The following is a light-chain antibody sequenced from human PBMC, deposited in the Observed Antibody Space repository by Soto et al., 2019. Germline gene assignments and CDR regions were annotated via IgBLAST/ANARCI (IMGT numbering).Light chain of an antibody. V-gene: IGKV1-5*01. CDR1: QSINKL. Sequence: DIKMTQSPSILSPSVGDRVTITCRASQSINKLLAWYQQKPGKAPNLLVSDASSLQSGVPSRFSGSGSGTEFTLTISGLQPQDFATYYCQQYDSLWTFGQGTKVEI. J-gene: IGKJ1*01. CDR3: QQYDSLWT. CDR2: DAS.